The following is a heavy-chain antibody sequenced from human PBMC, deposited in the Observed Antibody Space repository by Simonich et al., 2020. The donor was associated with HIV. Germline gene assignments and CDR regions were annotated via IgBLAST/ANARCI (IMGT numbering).Heavy chain of an antibody. CDR1: GFTFDDYA. CDR2: ISGNRGSI. D-gene: IGHD3-10*01. Sequence: EVQLVESGGGLVQPGRSLRLSCAASGFTFDDYAKHWVRQAPGKGLGWVSGISGNRGSIGYADSVKGRFTISRDNAKNSLYLQMNSLRAEDTALYYCAKDKGAYYGSGSPVYWGQGTLVTVSS. V-gene: IGHV3-9*01. CDR3: AKDKGAYYGSGSPVY. J-gene: IGHJ4*02.